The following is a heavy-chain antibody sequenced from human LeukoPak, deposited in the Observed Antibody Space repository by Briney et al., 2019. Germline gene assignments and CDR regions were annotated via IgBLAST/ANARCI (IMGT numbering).Heavy chain of an antibody. CDR2: ISYDGSNK. CDR3: AKDRYYYGSGSYHFLGYYYYGMDV. CDR1: GFTFSSYG. D-gene: IGHD3-10*01. J-gene: IGHJ6*02. Sequence: PGGSLKLSCAASGFTFSSYGMHWVRQAPGKGLEWVAVISYDGSNKYYADSVKGRFTISRDNSKNTLYLQMNSLRAEDTAVYYCAKDRYYYGSGSYHFLGYYYYGMDVWGQGTTVTVSS. V-gene: IGHV3-30*18.